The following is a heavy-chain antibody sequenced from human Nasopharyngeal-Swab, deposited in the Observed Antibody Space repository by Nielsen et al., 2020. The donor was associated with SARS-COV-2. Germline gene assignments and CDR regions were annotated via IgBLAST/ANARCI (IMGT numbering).Heavy chain of an antibody. J-gene: IGHJ6*02. CDR1: GFTFSSYS. CDR3: ASNTGPDYYYYYGMDV. D-gene: IGHD1-1*01. CDR2: ISSSSSYI. V-gene: IGHV3-21*01. Sequence: GESLKISCAASGFTFSSYSMNWVRQAPGKGLVWVSSISSSSSYIYYADSVKGRFTISRDNAKNSLYLQMNSLRAEDTAVYYCASNTGPDYYYYYGMDVWGQGTTVTVSS.